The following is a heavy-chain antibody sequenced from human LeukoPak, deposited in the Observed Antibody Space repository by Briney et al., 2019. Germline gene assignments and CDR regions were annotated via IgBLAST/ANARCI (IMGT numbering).Heavy chain of an antibody. D-gene: IGHD3-22*01. CDR2: IRNKPNGETT. CDR1: VFTFSDYA. V-gene: IGHV3-49*04. J-gene: IGHJ3*02. CDR3: SRFYSSGWASGAFDI. Sequence: GGSLRLSCTASVFTFSDYAMSWVRQAPGKGLEWIGFIRNKPNGETTEYAASVKGRFTISRDDSKSIAHLQMNSLKSEDTAVYYCSRFYSSGWASGAFDIWGQGTMVTVSS.